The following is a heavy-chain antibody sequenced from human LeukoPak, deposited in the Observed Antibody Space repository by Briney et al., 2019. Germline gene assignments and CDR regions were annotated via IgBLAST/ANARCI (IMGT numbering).Heavy chain of an antibody. V-gene: IGHV3-23*01. D-gene: IGHD4-17*01. Sequence: GGSLRLSCAASGFTLSSYGMHWVRQAPGKGLEWVSAISGSGGSTYYADSVKGRFTISRDNSKNTLYLQMNSLRAEDTAVYYCARDEKTTVTLDYWGQGTLVTVSS. CDR1: GFTLSSYG. CDR2: ISGSGGST. J-gene: IGHJ4*02. CDR3: ARDEKTTVTLDY.